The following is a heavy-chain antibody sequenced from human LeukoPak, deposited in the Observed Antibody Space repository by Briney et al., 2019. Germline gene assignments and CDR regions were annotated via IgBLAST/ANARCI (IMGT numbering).Heavy chain of an antibody. CDR1: GGSISSYY. D-gene: IGHD2-2*01. J-gene: IGHJ3*02. V-gene: IGHV4-59*01. Sequence: PSETLSLTCTVSGGSISSYYWSWIRQPPGKGLEWIGYIYYSGTTDYNPSLKSRLTISVDTSKKQFSLRLSSVTAADTAVYYCAGGYCDSTSCYDAFDIWGQGTMVTVSS. CDR3: AGGYCDSTSCYDAFDI. CDR2: IYYSGTT.